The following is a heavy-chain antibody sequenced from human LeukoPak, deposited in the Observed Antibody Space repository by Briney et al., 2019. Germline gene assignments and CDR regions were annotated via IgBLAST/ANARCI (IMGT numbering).Heavy chain of an antibody. D-gene: IGHD3-3*01. Sequence: PGGSLRLSCAASGFTFSSYNMNWVRQAPGKGLEWVSYISSSSSIIYYADSVKGRFTISRDNAKNSLYLQMNSLRDEDTAVYYCARDGFFGGAFTDYYYYGMDVWGQGTTVTVSS. V-gene: IGHV3-48*02. CDR2: ISSSSSII. CDR1: GFTFSSYN. CDR3: ARDGFFGGAFTDYYYYGMDV. J-gene: IGHJ6*02.